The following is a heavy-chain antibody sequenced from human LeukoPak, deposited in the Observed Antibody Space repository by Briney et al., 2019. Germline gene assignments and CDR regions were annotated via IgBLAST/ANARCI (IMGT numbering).Heavy chain of an antibody. CDR1: GFTFRSYA. CDR2: ISGSGGST. CDR3: ARNYYEPTYDYYFDC. J-gene: IGHJ4*02. Sequence: QPGESLRLSCAASGFTFRSYAMSWVRQAPGKGLEWVSAISGSGGSTYYADSVRGRFTISRDNSKNTLYLHMNSLRAEDTALYYCARNYYEPTYDYYFDCWGQGTLVTVSS. V-gene: IGHV3-23*01. D-gene: IGHD1-26*01.